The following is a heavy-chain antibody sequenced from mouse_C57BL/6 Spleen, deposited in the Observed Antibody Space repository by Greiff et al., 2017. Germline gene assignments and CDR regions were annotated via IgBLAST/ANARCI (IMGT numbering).Heavy chain of an antibody. V-gene: IGHV5-16*01. CDR1: GFTFSDYY. D-gene: IGHD1-1*01. J-gene: IGHJ1*03. Sequence: EVQVVESEGGLVQPGSSMKLSCTASGFTFSDYYMAWVRQVPEKGLEWVANINYDGSSTYYLDSLKSRFIISRDNAKNILYLQMSSLKSEDTATYYCARVAYYYGSSYEWYFDVWGTGTTVTVSS. CDR2: INYDGSST. CDR3: ARVAYYYGSSYEWYFDV.